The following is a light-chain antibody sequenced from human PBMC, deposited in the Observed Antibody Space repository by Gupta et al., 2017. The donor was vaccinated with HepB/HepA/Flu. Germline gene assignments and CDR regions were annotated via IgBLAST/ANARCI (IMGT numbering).Light chain of an antibody. Sequence: QSALTQPASVSGSPGQSITISCPGTSSDVGGYNYVSWYQQHPGKAPKLMIYDVSNRPSGVSNRFSGSKSGNTASLTISGLQAEDEADYYCSSYTSSSILTFGQGTK. CDR3: SSYTSSSILT. CDR1: SSDVGGYNY. J-gene: IGLJ3*02. V-gene: IGLV2-14*01. CDR2: DVS.